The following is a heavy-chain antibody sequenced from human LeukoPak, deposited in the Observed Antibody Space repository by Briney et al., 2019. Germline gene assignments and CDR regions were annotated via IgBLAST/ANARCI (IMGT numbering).Heavy chain of an antibody. Sequence: KPGGSLRLSCAASGFTFSDYYMSWIRQAPGMGLEWVSYISSSGSTIYYADSVKGRFTISRDNAKNSLYLQMNSLRAEDTAVYYCARDRTGRYYYYYYMDVWGKGTTVTVPS. J-gene: IGHJ6*03. CDR3: ARDRTGRYYYYYYMDV. CDR2: ISSSGSTI. V-gene: IGHV3-11*01. CDR1: GFTFSDYY. D-gene: IGHD4-17*01.